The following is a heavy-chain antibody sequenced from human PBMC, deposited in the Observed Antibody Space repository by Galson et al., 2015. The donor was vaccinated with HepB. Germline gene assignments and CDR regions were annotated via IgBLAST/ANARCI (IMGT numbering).Heavy chain of an antibody. J-gene: IGHJ5*02. CDR3: ARFGSGADWFDP. D-gene: IGHD6-19*01. V-gene: IGHV5-10-1*01. CDR2: IDPSDSYT. Sequence: QSGAEVKKPGESLRLSCKGSGYSFTSYWISWVRQMPGKGLEWMGRIDPSDSYTNYSPSFQGHVTISADKSISTAYLQWSSLKASDTAMYYCARFGSGADWFDPWGQGTLVTVSS. CDR1: GYSFTSYW.